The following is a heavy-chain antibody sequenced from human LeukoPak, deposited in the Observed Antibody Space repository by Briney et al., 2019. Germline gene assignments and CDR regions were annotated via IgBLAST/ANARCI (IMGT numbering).Heavy chain of an antibody. D-gene: IGHD6-13*01. CDR1: SGSISTYY. Sequence: PSETLSLTCTVSSGSISTYYWSWIRQPPGKALERIGYIYYSGSTDYNPSLKSRVTVSVDTSKNQFSLKLISVTAADTAVYYCARVNSSSWYLDYWGQGTLVTVSS. CDR3: ARVNSSSWYLDY. V-gene: IGHV4-59*01. J-gene: IGHJ4*02. CDR2: IYYSGST.